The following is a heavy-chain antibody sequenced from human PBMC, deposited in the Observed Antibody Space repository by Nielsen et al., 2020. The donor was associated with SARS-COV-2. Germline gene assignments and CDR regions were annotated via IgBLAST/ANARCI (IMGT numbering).Heavy chain of an antibody. J-gene: IGHJ4*02. V-gene: IGHV1-18*01. Sequence: ASVKVSCKASGYTFTSYGISWVRQAPGQGLEWMGWISAYNGNTNYAQKLQGRVTMTTDTSTSTAYMELRSLRSDDTAVYYCAREGLDYVWGSYPNLWYWGQGTLVTVSS. CDR1: GYTFTSYG. CDR2: ISAYNGNT. CDR3: AREGLDYVWGSYPNLWY. D-gene: IGHD3-16*02.